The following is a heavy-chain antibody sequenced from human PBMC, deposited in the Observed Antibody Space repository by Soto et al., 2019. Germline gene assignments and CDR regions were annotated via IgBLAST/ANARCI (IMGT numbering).Heavy chain of an antibody. V-gene: IGHV1-46*01. CDR3: ARDRSRSDTFRWLDA. J-gene: IGHJ5*02. CDR1: GYTFTSSW. Sequence: QVQLVQSGAEVKKPGASVKVSCKASGYTFTSSWMHWVRQAPGQGLEWMGIINPNGDRTIYTEKCQGRLTITRDTSTATDYMVLSSLRSEDTAVYYCARDRSRSDTFRWLDAWGQGDLFTVSS. CDR2: INPNGDRT. D-gene: IGHD6-19*01.